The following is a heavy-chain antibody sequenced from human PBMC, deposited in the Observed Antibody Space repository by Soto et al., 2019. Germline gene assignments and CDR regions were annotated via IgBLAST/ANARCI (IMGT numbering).Heavy chain of an antibody. Sequence: PGGSLRLSCAASGFTASNYWMTWVRQAPGKGLEWVASIKHDGSAKYYVDSLKGRLTISRDNTNNSVFLQINSLRPEDTAVYYCARDNFDYIWGSYYYYMDVWGKGTTVTVSS. J-gene: IGHJ6*03. CDR2: IKHDGSAK. V-gene: IGHV3-7*01. D-gene: IGHD3-16*01. CDR3: ARDNFDYIWGSYYYYMDV. CDR1: GFTASNYW.